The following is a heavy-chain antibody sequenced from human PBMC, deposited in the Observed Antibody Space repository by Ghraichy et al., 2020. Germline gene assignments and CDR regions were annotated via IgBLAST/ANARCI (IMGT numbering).Heavy chain of an antibody. CDR1: GFAVSRNY. CDR3: VRAPLYSSSWYYSDL. J-gene: IGHJ4*02. D-gene: IGHD6-13*01. V-gene: IGHV3-53*01. CDR2: IFSGGDT. Sequence: GGSLRLSCAASGFAVSRNYMTWVRQSPGKGLEWLSVIFSGGDTYYAASVKGRLSISRDVSNNMLYLQMNSLTVDDTAEYYCVRAPLYSSSWYYSDLWGQGALVTLPP.